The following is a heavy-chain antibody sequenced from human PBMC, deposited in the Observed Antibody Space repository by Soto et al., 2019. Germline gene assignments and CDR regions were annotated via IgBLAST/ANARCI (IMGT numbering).Heavy chain of an antibody. CDR1: GDTFSSYA. Sequence: QVQLVQSGAEVKKPGSSVKVSCKASGDTFSSYAISWVRQAPGQGLEWMGGIIPIFGTANYAQKFQGRVTITADESTSTAYMELSSLRSEDTAVYYCAREARKTYYYDSSGSSAPYWGQGTLVTVSS. V-gene: IGHV1-69*01. CDR3: AREARKTYYYDSSGSSAPY. CDR2: IIPIFGTA. D-gene: IGHD3-22*01. J-gene: IGHJ4*02.